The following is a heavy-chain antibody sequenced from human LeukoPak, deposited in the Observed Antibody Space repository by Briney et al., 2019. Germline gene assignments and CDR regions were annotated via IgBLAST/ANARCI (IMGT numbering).Heavy chain of an antibody. V-gene: IGHV3-73*01. D-gene: IGHD5-18*01. J-gene: IGHJ4*02. CDR1: GFTFSGSA. CDR3: TTREDTAMVAFDY. Sequence: GGSLRLSCATSGFTFSGSAMHWVRQASGKALEWLARIRSKPNTYASAHAASVKGRFTISRDDSKNTAYLQMNSLKTEDAAVYYCTTREDTAMVAFDYWGQGTLVTVSS. CDR2: IRSKPNTYAS.